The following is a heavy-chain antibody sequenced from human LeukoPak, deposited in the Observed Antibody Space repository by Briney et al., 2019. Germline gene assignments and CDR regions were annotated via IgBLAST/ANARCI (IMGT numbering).Heavy chain of an antibody. CDR1: GFIFRSDG. D-gene: IGHD6-13*01. V-gene: IGHV3-23*01. J-gene: IGHJ4*02. Sequence: GGSLRLSCAASGFIFRSDGMHWVRQAPGKGLEWVSAISGSGGSTYYADSVKGRFTISRDNSKNTLYLQMNSLRAEDTAVYYCAKDSSSWYPNWGQGTLVTVSS. CDR3: AKDSSSWYPN. CDR2: ISGSGGST.